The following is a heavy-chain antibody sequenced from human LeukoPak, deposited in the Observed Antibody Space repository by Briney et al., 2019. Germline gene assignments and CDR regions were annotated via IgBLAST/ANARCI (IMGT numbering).Heavy chain of an antibody. Sequence: GGSLRLSCAASGFVLGSYAMTWFRQAPGKGLEWVTGTSGSGDDTYYADSVKGRFTISRDNSKNTLYLQMNSLGAEDTAVYYCAKGDTSPVHLLTGHWGQGTLVTVSS. CDR1: GFVLGSYA. D-gene: IGHD3-9*01. CDR3: AKGDTSPVHLLTGH. J-gene: IGHJ4*02. V-gene: IGHV3-23*01. CDR2: TSGSGDDT.